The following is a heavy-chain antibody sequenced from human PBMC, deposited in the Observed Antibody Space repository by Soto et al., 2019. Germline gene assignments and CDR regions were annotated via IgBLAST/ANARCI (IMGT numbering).Heavy chain of an antibody. D-gene: IGHD3-16*02. J-gene: IGHJ4*02. V-gene: IGHV3-21*01. Sequence: GGSLRLSCAASGFTFSSYSMNWVRQAPGKGLEWVSSISSSSSYIYYADSVKGRFTISRDNAKNSLYLQMNSLRAEDTAVYYCARVVAKDYVWGSYRPAPQVDYWGQGTLVTVPS. CDR1: GFTFSSYS. CDR3: ARVVAKDYVWGSYRPAPQVDY. CDR2: ISSSSSYI.